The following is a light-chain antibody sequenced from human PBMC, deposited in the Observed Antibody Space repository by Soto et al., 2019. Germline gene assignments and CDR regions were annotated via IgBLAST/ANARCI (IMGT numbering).Light chain of an antibody. J-gene: IGKJ2*01. CDR2: AAS. V-gene: IGKV1-9*01. CDR3: QQLSSSPRT. Sequence: DIQLTQSPSFLSASVGDRVTITCRASQGISSYLAWYQQKPGKAPKLLIYAASTLQTGVPARFSGSGSGTDFTLTISSLKPEDFATYYCQQLSSSPRTFGQGTKLEIK. CDR1: QGISSY.